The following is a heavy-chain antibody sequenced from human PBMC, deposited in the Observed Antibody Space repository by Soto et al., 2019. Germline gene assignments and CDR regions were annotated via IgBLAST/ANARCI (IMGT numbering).Heavy chain of an antibody. Sequence: SLGLSCASSGFTFSNYAVSWVRQSPGRGLEWVASTSDKGGSTEYADSVNGRFTISRDNSRNTLSLQMDTLRAEDTAVYYCARLPYSYVSLYFFDFWGQGSLVTVSS. CDR1: GFTFSNYA. CDR2: TSDKGGST. V-gene: IGHV3-23*01. D-gene: IGHD5-18*01. J-gene: IGHJ4*02. CDR3: ARLPYSYVSLYFFDF.